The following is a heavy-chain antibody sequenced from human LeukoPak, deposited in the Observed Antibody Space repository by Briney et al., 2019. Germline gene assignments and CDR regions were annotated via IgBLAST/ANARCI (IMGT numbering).Heavy chain of an antibody. CDR2: ISVHNGNT. D-gene: IGHD2-2*01. CDR3: ARDGDCTATSCYSLYDYYGMDV. V-gene: IGHV1-18*04. J-gene: IGHJ6*04. Sequence: ASVKVSCKASGYTFTNYGISWVRQAPGQGLEWMGWISVHNGNTNYAQKLQGRVTMTTDTSTSTAYMGLRSLRSDDTAVYYCARDGDCTATSCYSLYDYYGMDVWGKGTTVTVSS. CDR1: GYTFTNYG.